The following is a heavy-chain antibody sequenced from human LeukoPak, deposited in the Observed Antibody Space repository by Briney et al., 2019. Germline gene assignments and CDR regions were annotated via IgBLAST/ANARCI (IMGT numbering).Heavy chain of an antibody. Sequence: GGPLRLSCVTSGFTFSTSWMNWVRQAPGKGLEWVANIKEDGSVKNYADSVKGRFTISRDNAKNSLYLQINCLRAEDTAVYYCARQWGWFTSGWWLDTFDVWGQGSMVIVSS. D-gene: IGHD6-19*01. V-gene: IGHV3-7*01. J-gene: IGHJ3*01. CDR3: ARQWGWFTSGWWLDTFDV. CDR1: GFTFSTSW. CDR2: IKEDGSVK.